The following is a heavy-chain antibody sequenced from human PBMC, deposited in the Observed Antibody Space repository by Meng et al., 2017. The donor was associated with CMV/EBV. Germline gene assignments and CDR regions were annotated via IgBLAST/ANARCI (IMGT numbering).Heavy chain of an antibody. CDR3: ARRGGKYESNARLGAFDI. J-gene: IGHJ3*02. D-gene: IGHD3-22*01. CDR2: INQDGSEK. CDR1: GFTFSNYC. V-gene: IGHV3-7*01. Sequence: GESLKISCAASGFTFSNYCMSWVRQAPGKGLEWVANINQDGSEKYYVDSVKGRFTISRDNAKTSLYLQMNSLRAEDTAVYYCARRGGKYESNARLGAFDIWGQGTMVTVSS.